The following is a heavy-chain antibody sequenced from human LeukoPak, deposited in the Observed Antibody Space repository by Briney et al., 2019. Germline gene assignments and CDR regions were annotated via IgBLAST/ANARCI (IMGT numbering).Heavy chain of an antibody. CDR2: IIPIFGTA. Sequence: SVKVSCKASGGTFSSYAISWVRQAPGQGLEWMGGIIPIFGTANYAQKFQGRVTITADESTSTAYMELSSLRSEDTAVYYCAREFWGTMVRGAAMDVWGQGTTVTVSS. V-gene: IGHV1-69*13. D-gene: IGHD3-10*01. CDR1: GGTFSSYA. CDR3: AREFWGTMVRGAAMDV. J-gene: IGHJ6*02.